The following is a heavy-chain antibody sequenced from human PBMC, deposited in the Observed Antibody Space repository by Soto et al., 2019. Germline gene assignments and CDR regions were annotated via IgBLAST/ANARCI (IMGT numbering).Heavy chain of an antibody. J-gene: IGHJ6*03. CDR2: ISSNGGST. V-gene: IGHV3-64*01. CDR3: ARDSGGPSWYYYYYMDV. Sequence: GGSLRLSCAASGFTFSSYAMHWVRQAPGKGLEYVSAISSNGGSTYYANSVKGRFTISRDNSKNTLYLQMGSLRAEDMAVYYCARDSGGPSWYYYYYMDVWGKGTTVTVSS. CDR1: GFTFSSYA.